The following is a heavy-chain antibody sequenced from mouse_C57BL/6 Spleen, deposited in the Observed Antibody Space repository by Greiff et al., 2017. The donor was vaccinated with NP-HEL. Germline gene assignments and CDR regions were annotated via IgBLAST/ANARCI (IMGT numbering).Heavy chain of an antibody. CDR1: GYTFTSYW. V-gene: IGHV1-55*01. D-gene: IGHD2-4*01. CDR3: ARGGMITTAMDY. CDR2: IYPGSGST. J-gene: IGHJ4*01. Sequence: QVQLQQPGAELVKPGASVKMSCKASGYTFTSYWITWVKQRPGQGLEWIGDIYPGSGSTNYNEKFKSKATLTVDTSSSTAYMQLSSLTSEDSAVYYCARGGMITTAMDYWGQGTSVTVSS.